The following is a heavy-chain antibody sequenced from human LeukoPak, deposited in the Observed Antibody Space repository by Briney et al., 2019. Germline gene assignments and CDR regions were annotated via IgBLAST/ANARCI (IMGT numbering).Heavy chain of an antibody. CDR3: ASVLWFGELGYYYMDV. D-gene: IGHD3-10*01. CDR2: INPNSGGT. Sequence: ASVKVSCKASGYTFTGYYMHWVRQAPGQGLEWMGWINPNSGGTNYAQKFQGRVTMTRDTSISTAYMELSRLRSDDTAVYYCASVLWFGELGYYYMDVWGKGTTVTVSS. J-gene: IGHJ6*03. V-gene: IGHV1-2*02. CDR1: GYTFTGYY.